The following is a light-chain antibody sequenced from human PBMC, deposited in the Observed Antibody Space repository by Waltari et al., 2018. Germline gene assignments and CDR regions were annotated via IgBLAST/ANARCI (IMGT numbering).Light chain of an antibody. CDR1: SSDVGSYDY. J-gene: IGLJ3*02. V-gene: IGLV2-14*03. Sequence: QSALTQPASVSGSPGQSITISCTGTSSDVGSYDYVSCYQQHPGKVPKLMIYDVTYRPSGISNRFSGSKSGITAFLTISGLQAEDEADYYCSSHTSSRTRVFGGGTELTVL. CDR2: DVT. CDR3: SSHTSSRTRV.